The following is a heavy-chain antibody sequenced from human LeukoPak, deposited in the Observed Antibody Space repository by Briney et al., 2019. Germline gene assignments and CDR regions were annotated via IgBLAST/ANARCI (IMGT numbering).Heavy chain of an antibody. Sequence: GGSLRLSCAASGFTFSSYAMCWVRQAPGKGLKWVSTINDNGDGTYYADSVKGRFTISRDNSYNTVSLQMNSLRDEDTGVYYCAKGLRTGVGPYMGYHYYMDVWGKGATVTVSS. CDR2: INDNGDGT. CDR3: AKGLRTGVGPYMGYHYYMDV. D-gene: IGHD3-16*01. J-gene: IGHJ6*03. CDR1: GFTFSSYA. V-gene: IGHV3-23*01.